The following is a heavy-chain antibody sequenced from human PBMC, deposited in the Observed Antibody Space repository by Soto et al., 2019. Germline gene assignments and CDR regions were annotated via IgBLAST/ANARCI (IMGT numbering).Heavy chain of an antibody. D-gene: IGHD2-21*02. CDR2: ISYDGSNK. V-gene: IGHV3-30-3*01. CDR1: GFTFSSYA. J-gene: IGHJ4*02. Sequence: QVQLVESGGGVVQPGRSLRLSCAASGFTFSSYAMHWVRQAPGKGLEWVAVISYDGSNKYYADSVKGRFTISRDNSKNTLYLQMNSLRAEDTAVYYCARAGARRRAYCGGDCYSWFDYWGQGTLVTVSS. CDR3: ARAGARRRAYCGGDCYSWFDY.